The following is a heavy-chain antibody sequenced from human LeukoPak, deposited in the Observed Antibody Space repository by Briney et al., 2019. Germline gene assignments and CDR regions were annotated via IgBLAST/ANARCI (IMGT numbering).Heavy chain of an antibody. CDR2: MYYRGST. D-gene: IGHD3-22*01. CDR1: GGSISSGDYY. J-gene: IGHJ5*02. CDR3: ARPYYYDSRIDP. Sequence: SETLSLTCTVSGGSISSGDYYWSWIRQPPGKGLEWIAYMYYRGSTYYNPSLKSRVTMSADTSKNQLSLELSSVTAADTAVYYCARPYYYDSRIDPWGQGILVTVSS. V-gene: IGHV4-30-4*01.